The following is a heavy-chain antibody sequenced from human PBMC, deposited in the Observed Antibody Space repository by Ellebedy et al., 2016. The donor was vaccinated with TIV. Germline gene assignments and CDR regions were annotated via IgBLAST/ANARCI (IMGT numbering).Heavy chain of an antibody. CDR1: GFPFISYW. J-gene: IGHJ6*03. V-gene: IGHV3-74*01. Sequence: GGSLRLXCAASGFPFISYWMHWVRQAPGTGLEWVSRCTNDAAITTYADSVTGRFTISRDNAENTLYLQITSLTAEDSAVYYCARQSGDYFNYMDVWGKGTTVTVSS. CDR2: CTNDAAIT. CDR3: ARQSGDYFNYMDV.